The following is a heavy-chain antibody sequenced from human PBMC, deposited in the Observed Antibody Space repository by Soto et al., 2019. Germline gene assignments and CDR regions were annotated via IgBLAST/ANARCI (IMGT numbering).Heavy chain of an antibody. Sequence: GASVKVSCKASGYTFTSYGISWVRQAPGQGLEWMGWISAYNGNTNYAQKLQGRVTMTTDTSTSTAYMELRSLRSDDTAVYYCARDRTPLYYYDSSGYYSDFDYWGQGTLVTVSS. V-gene: IGHV1-18*01. CDR2: ISAYNGNT. CDR3: ARDRTPLYYYDSSGYYSDFDY. CDR1: GYTFTSYG. J-gene: IGHJ4*02. D-gene: IGHD3-22*01.